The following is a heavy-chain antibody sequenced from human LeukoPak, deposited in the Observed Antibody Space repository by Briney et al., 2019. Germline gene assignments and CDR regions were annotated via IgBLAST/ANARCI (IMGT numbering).Heavy chain of an antibody. CDR1: GSGFTTYW. CDR2: IYPGDSDT. Sequence: GAALQISFKAAGSGFTTYWIPWGRPIAGKGGGCMGVIYPGDSDTRYSPSFHSQGTISAHKPIRPASLQWNSLKASDTAMYYCARLTSSDNCCYLWGQGTLVTVSS. J-gene: IGHJ4*02. D-gene: IGHD3-22*01. CDR3: ARLTSSDNCCYL. V-gene: IGHV5-51*04.